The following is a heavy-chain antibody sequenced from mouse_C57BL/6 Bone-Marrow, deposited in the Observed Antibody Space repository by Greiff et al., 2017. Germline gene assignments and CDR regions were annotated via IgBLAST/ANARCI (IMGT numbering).Heavy chain of an antibody. CDR1: GYTFTSYG. Sequence: QIQLQQSGAELARPGASVKLSCKASGYTFTSYGISWVKQRTGQGLEWIGEIYPRSGNTYYNEKFKGKATLTADKSSSTAYMELRSLTSEDSAFYFCANPITTVGYYFDYWGQGTTLAVSS. CDR3: ANPITTVGYYFDY. D-gene: IGHD1-1*01. CDR2: IYPRSGNT. V-gene: IGHV1-81*01. J-gene: IGHJ2*01.